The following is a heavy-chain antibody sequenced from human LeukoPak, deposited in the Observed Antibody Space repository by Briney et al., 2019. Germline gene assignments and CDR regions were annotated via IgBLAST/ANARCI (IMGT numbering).Heavy chain of an antibody. CDR1: GGSISGSY. J-gene: IGHJ5*02. D-gene: IGHD2/OR15-2a*01. CDR3: ARDHFTLLLLDP. Sequence: SETLSLTCIVSGGSISGSYWSWIRQPPGKGLEWIGYVYYRGNTNYNPSLKSRVTISVDTSKNQFSLKLSSVTAADTAVYYCARDHFTLLLLDPWGQGTLVTVSS. CDR2: VYYRGNT. V-gene: IGHV4-59*12.